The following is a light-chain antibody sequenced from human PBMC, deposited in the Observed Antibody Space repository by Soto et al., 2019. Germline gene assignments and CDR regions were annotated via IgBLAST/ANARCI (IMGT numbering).Light chain of an antibody. CDR3: LSYTSSGPYA. Sequence: QSVLRLPGSVCGSPGQSSPISCNRTISDVANYKYVSWYQQHPGKAPKPMIYEVSNRPSGVSNRFSGSKSGNTASLTLSAPQAEDETNYYRLSYTSSGPYAYGTWTKVPVL. V-gene: IGLV2-14*01. J-gene: IGLJ1*01. CDR2: EVS. CDR1: ISDVANYKY.